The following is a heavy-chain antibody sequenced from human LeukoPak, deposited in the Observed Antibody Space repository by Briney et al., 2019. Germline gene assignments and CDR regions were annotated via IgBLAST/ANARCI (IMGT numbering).Heavy chain of an antibody. CDR1: GFTVSTNY. Sequence: GGSLRLSGAASGFTVSTNYMSWVRQAPGKGPEWISIIYRSGDTYYADSVKGRFTISRDNSKNTLYLQMNRLRVEDTAVYYCARDKRYCSSGRCWGVQFGPWGQGTLVTVSS. V-gene: IGHV3-66*01. CDR2: IYRSGDT. CDR3: ARDKRYCSSGRCWGVQFGP. J-gene: IGHJ5*02. D-gene: IGHD2-15*01.